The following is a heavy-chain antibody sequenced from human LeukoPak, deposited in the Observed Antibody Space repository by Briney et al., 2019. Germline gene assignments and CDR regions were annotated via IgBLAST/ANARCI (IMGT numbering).Heavy chain of an antibody. CDR2: ISSNGGST. CDR1: GFTFSSYA. J-gene: IGHJ6*02. V-gene: IGHV3-64*01. Sequence: GGSLRLSCAASGFTFSSYAMHWVRQAPGKGLEYVSAISSNGGSTYYANSVMGRFTISRDNSKNTLYLQMGSLRAEDMAVYYCARESTYCGGDCYSTTYYYGMDVWGQGTTVTVSS. CDR3: ARESTYCGGDCYSTTYYYGMDV. D-gene: IGHD2-21*02.